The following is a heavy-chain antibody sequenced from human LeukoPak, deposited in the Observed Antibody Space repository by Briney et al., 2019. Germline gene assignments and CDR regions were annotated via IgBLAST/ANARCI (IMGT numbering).Heavy chain of an antibody. V-gene: IGHV4-39*02. CDR2: ISYSGST. J-gene: IGHJ6*03. CDR1: GGSISSSDYY. CDR3: ARLTHSYYSDTSGCYPYYYVDV. Sequence: PSETLSLTCTVSGGSISSSDYYWGWIRQSPGKGLEWIGRISYSGSTYYNPSLKSRVTISVDTSKNHFSLRLSSVTAADTAVYYCARLTHSYYSDTSGCYPYYYVDVWGKGTTVTVSS. D-gene: IGHD3-22*01.